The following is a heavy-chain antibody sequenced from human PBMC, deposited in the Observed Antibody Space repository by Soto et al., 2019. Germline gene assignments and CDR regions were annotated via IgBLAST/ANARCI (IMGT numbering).Heavy chain of an antibody. J-gene: IGHJ4*02. V-gene: IGHV4-59*01. CDR1: GGSISSYY. Sequence: PSETLSLTCTVSGGSISSYYWSWIRQPPGKGLEWIGYIYYSGSTNYNPSLKSRVTISVDTSKNQFSLKLSSVTAADTAVYYCANILWFGEPYFDYWGQGNLGTVSS. CDR3: ANILWFGEPYFDY. CDR2: IYYSGST. D-gene: IGHD3-10*01.